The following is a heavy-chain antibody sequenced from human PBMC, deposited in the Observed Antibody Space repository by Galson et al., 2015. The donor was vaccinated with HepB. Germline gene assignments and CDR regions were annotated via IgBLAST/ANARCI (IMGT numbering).Heavy chain of an antibody. Sequence: SLRLSCAASGFTFSSYSVNWVRQAPGKGLEWVSSISSSSSYIYYADSVKGRFTISRDNAKNSLYLQMNSLRAEDTAVYYCARDQNLIYCSSTSCHTYTEGFDYWGQGTLVTVSP. V-gene: IGHV3-21*01. CDR1: GFTFSSYS. D-gene: IGHD2-2*01. J-gene: IGHJ4*02. CDR2: ISSSSSYI. CDR3: ARDQNLIYCSSTSCHTYTEGFDY.